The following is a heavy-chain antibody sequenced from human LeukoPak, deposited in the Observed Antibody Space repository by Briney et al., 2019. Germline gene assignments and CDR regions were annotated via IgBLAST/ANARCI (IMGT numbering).Heavy chain of an antibody. V-gene: IGHV3-21*01. D-gene: IGHD3-22*01. CDR2: ISSSSSYI. CDR1: GFTFSTYS. CDR3: ARDVGSSDYYCYYN. J-gene: IGHJ4*02. Sequence: PGGSLRLSCVASGFTFSTYSMDWVRQAPGKGLEWVSSISSSSSYIYYADSVKGRFTISRDNSMDTLFLQMNSLRPEDTAVYYCARDVGSSDYYCYYNWGQGTLVTVSS.